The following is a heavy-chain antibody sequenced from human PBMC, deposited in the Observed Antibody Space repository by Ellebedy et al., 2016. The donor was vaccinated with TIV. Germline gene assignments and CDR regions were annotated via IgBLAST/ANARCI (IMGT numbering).Heavy chain of an antibody. CDR2: IYYSGST. J-gene: IGHJ4*02. V-gene: IGHV4-59*12. Sequence: SETLSLXCTVSGGSISSYYWSWIRQPPGKGLEWIGYIYYSGSTNYNPSLKSRVTISVDTSRNQFSLKLSSVTAADTAVYYCARGDYGDYAFHYWGQGTLVTVSS. D-gene: IGHD4-17*01. CDR1: GGSISSYY. CDR3: ARGDYGDYAFHY.